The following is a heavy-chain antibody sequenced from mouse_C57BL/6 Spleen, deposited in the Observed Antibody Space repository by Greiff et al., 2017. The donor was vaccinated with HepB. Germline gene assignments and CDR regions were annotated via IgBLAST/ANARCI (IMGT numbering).Heavy chain of an antibody. J-gene: IGHJ3*01. CDR2: IYPRSGNT. CDR3: ARGDLYYDSSSKDWFAY. Sequence: QVQLQQSGAELARPGASVKLSCKASGYTFTSYGISWVKQRTGQGLEWIGEIYPRSGNTYYNEKFKGKATLTADKSSSTAYMELRNLTSEDSAVYFCARGDLYYDSSSKDWFAYWGQGTLVTVSA. CDR1: GYTFTSYG. D-gene: IGHD1-1*01. V-gene: IGHV1-81*01.